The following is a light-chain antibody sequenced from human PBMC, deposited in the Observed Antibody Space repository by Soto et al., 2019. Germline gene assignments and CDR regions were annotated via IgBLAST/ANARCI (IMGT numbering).Light chain of an antibody. Sequence: QSALTQPPSASGSPGQSVTISCTGTSSDVGGYNYVSWYQQHPGKAPKLIIYEVRERPSGVPDRFSGSKSGNTATLTISRVEAGDEADYYCQVWDGSGDDVVFGGGTKLTVL. J-gene: IGLJ2*01. CDR3: QVWDGSGDDVV. CDR2: EVR. CDR1: SSDVGGYNY. V-gene: IGLV2-8*01.